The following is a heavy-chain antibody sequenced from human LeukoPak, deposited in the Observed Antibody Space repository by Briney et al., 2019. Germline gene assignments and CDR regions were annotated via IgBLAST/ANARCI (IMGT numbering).Heavy chain of an antibody. J-gene: IGHJ4*02. CDR1: GGSISSYY. D-gene: IGHD3-3*01. CDR3: ARVLGFWSGYFDY. V-gene: IGHV4-59*01. Sequence: SETLPLTCTVSGGSISSYYWSWIRQPPGKGLEWIGYIYYSGSTNYNPSLKSRVTISVDTPKNQFSLKLSSVTAADTAVYYCARVLGFWSGYFDYWGQGTLVTVSS. CDR2: IYYSGST.